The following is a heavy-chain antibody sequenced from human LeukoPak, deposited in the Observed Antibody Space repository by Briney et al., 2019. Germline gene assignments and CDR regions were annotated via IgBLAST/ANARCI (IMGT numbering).Heavy chain of an antibody. D-gene: IGHD6-19*01. CDR2: MNPNSGNI. CDR1: GYTLTSYD. V-gene: IGHV1-8*03. CDR3: ARGGWYFDY. Sequence: ASVKVSCKASGYTLTSYDINWVRQATGQGLEWMGWMNPNSGNIVYAQKFHGRVTITRNTSIGTAYMELSSLRSEDTAVYYCARGGWYFDYWGQGTLVTVSS. J-gene: IGHJ4*02.